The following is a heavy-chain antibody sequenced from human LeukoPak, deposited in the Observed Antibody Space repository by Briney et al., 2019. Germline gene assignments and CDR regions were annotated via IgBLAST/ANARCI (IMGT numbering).Heavy chain of an antibody. CDR2: ISWNSGSI. CDR1: GFTFDDYA. J-gene: IGHJ4*02. CDR3: ARDLAYSRLDY. Sequence: QTGRSLRLSCAASGFTFDDYAMHWVRQAPGKGLEWVSGISWNSGSIGYADSVKGRFTISRDNAENSLYLQMNSLRVEDTAFYYCARDLAYSRLDYWGQGMLVTVSS. D-gene: IGHD5-18*01. V-gene: IGHV3-9*01.